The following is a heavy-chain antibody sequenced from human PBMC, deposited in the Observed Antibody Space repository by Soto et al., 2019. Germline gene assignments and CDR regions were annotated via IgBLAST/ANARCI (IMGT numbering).Heavy chain of an antibody. Sequence: VQLVESGGGVVQPGRSLRLSCAASGFTFSSYGMHWVRQAPGKGLEWVAVISYDGSNKYYADSVKGRFTISRDNSKNTLYLQMNSLRAEDTAVYYCVRNLEEQWLVGDGMDVWGQGTTVTVSS. V-gene: IGHV3-30*03. CDR3: VRNLEEQWLVGDGMDV. CDR1: GFTFSSYG. D-gene: IGHD6-19*01. J-gene: IGHJ6*02. CDR2: ISYDGSNK.